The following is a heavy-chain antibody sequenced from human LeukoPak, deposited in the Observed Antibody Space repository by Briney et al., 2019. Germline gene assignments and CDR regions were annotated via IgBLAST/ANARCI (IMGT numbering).Heavy chain of an antibody. CDR3: ARHGYYYYYMDV. V-gene: IGHV3-48*03. Sequence: GGSLRLSCAASGFTVSSNYMNWVRQAPGKGLEWVSYISGSGSIIYYADSVKSRFTISRDNAKNSLYLQMNSLRAEDTAVYYCARHGYYYYYMDVWGKGTTVTVSS. CDR1: GFTVSSNY. J-gene: IGHJ6*03. CDR2: ISGSGSII.